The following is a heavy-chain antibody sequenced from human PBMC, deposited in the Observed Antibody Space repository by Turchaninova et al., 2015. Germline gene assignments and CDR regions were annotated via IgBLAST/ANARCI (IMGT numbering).Heavy chain of an antibody. J-gene: IGHJ3*02. CDR3: ARGAQNAFDI. CDR2: AYYWSSWSN. Sequence: APDLLTPPQTLSHTCEGSGASLATTGAAWNWIRQSPSRGLEWLGRAYYWSSWSNNYAVSVKSRITINPDTSKNQFFLQLQSMTPEDSGIYYCARGAQNAFDIWGQGTLVTVSS. CDR1: GASLATTGAA. V-gene: IGHV6-1*01.